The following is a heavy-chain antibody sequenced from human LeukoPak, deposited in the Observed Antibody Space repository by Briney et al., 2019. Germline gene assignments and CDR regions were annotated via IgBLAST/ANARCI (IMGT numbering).Heavy chain of an antibody. J-gene: IGHJ3*02. CDR2: IYYSGST. D-gene: IGHD1-26*01. CDR3: ARGGSYYGPIAFDI. Sequence: SETLSLTCTVSGGSISSGGYYWSWIRQHPGKGLEWIGYIYYSGSTYYNPSLKSRVTISVDTSKNQFSLKLSSVTAADTAVYYCARGGSYYGPIAFDIWGQGTMVTVSS. CDR1: GGSISSGGYY. V-gene: IGHV4-31*03.